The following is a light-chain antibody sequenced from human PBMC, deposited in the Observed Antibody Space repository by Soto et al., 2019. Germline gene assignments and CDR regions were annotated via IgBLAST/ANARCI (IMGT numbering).Light chain of an antibody. CDR2: DAS. CDR3: QQSYNTPLT. J-gene: IGKJ1*01. Sequence: IEVTQSPSSLAASLGGRVTITCRARQAICTYVNWYRQKSGAAPELLIYDASTLQSGVPSRFRGGASGTDFTLTISSLQLDDFATYYCQQSYNTPLTFGQGTKVDIK. CDR1: QAICTY. V-gene: IGKV1-39*01.